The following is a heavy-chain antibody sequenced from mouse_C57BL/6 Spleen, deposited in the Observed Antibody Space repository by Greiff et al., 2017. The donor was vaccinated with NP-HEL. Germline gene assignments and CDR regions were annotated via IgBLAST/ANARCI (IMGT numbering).Heavy chain of an antibody. V-gene: IGHV14-4*01. CDR3: TTGGYADYFDY. CDR2: IDPENGDT. Sequence: EVQVVESGAELVRPGASVKLSCTASGFNIKDDYMHWVKQRPEQGLEWIGWIDPENGDTEYASKFQGKATITADTSSNTAYLQLSSLTSEDTAVYYCTTGGYADYFDYWGQGTTLTVSS. J-gene: IGHJ2*01. D-gene: IGHD2-2*01. CDR1: GFNIKDDY.